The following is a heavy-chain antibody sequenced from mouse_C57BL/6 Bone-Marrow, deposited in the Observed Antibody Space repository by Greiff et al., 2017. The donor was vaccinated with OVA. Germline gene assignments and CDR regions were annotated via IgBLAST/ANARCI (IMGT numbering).Heavy chain of an antibody. V-gene: IGHV1-15*01. J-gene: IGHJ4*01. CDR1: GYTFTDYE. CDR3: TRVYSNYYAMDY. CDR2: IDPETGGT. D-gene: IGHD2-5*01. Sequence: VQLKESGAELVRPGASVTLSCKASGYTFTDYEMHWVKQTPVHGLEWIGAIDPETGGTAYNQKFQGKAILTADKSSSTAYMELRSLTSEDSAVYYCTRVYSNYYAMDYWGQGTSVTVSS.